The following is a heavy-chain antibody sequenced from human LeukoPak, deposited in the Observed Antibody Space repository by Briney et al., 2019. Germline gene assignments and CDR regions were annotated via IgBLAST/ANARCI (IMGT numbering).Heavy chain of an antibody. Sequence: GGSLRLSCAASGFTFGDYTMDWVRQAPGKGLEWVSYISSSGSTIYYADSVKGRFTISRDNAKNSLYLQMNSLRAEDTAVYYCARVPPSYAFDIWGQGTMVTVSS. J-gene: IGHJ3*02. CDR1: GFTFGDYT. CDR2: ISSSGSTI. V-gene: IGHV3-48*04. CDR3: ARVPPSYAFDI.